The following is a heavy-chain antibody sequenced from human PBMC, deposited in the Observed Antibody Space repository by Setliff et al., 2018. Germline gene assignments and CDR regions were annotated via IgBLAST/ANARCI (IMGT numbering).Heavy chain of an antibody. CDR2: ISSSGSYI. V-gene: IGHV3-21*01. CDR1: GFTFSSYS. CDR3: ARDQGSYGYRAFDF. Sequence: PGGSLRLSCAASGFTFSSYSMNWVRQAPGKGLEWVSFISSSGSYIYYGDSVKGRFTISRDNAKNSLYLQMNSLRAEDTAVYYCARDQGSYGYRAFDFWGQGTLVTVSS. D-gene: IGHD5-18*01. J-gene: IGHJ4*02.